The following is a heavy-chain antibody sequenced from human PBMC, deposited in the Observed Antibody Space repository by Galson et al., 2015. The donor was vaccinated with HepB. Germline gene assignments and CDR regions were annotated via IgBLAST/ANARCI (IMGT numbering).Heavy chain of an antibody. CDR2: INRDGSSK. Sequence: SLRLSCAASGFTFSSYWMNWVRQAPGKGLEWVAHINRDGSSKYYVDSVKGRFTISRDNAKDSVYLQLDSLRAEDTAVYYCARRISLVRGIITKPDYYYGMAVWGQGTTVTVAS. V-gene: IGHV3-7*03. CDR1: GFTFSSYW. CDR3: ARRISLVRGIITKPDYYYGMAV. J-gene: IGHJ6*02. D-gene: IGHD3-10*01.